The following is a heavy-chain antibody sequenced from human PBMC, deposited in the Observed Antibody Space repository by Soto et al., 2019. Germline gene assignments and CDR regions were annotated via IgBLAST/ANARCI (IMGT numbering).Heavy chain of an antibody. Sequence: EVQLVESGGGLVQPGGSLRLSCAASGFTFSSYWMNWVRQAPGKGLEWVANIKQDGSEKYYVDSVKGRFTISRDNAKKSLYLQMNSPRAEDTAVYYCANSYLFSVYYFDYWGQGTLVTVSS. D-gene: IGHD1-20*01. CDR2: IKQDGSEK. J-gene: IGHJ4*02. CDR3: ANSYLFSVYYFDY. CDR1: GFTFSSYW. V-gene: IGHV3-7*01.